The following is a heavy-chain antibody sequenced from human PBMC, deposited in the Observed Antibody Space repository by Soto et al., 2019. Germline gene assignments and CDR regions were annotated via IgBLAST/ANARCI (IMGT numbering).Heavy chain of an antibody. J-gene: IGHJ6*02. Sequence: GGSLRLSCAASGLTFSSYWMNWVRQAPGKGLEWVANIKQDGSEKYYVDSVKGLFTISRDNAKNSLFLQMNSLRAEDTAVYYCARLVNFYYYGMDVWGQGTTVTVSS. CDR3: ARLVNFYYYGMDV. V-gene: IGHV3-7*01. CDR1: GLTFSSYW. CDR2: IKQDGSEK.